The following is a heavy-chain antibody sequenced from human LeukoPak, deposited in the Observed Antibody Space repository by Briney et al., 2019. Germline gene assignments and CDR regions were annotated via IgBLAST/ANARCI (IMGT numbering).Heavy chain of an antibody. CDR3: ARDWRSGYSIDN. J-gene: IGHJ4*02. D-gene: IGHD6-19*01. V-gene: IGHV3-21*04. CDR2: ISSSSSYI. CDR1: GFTFNSYT. Sequence: GGSLRLSCAASGFTFNSYTMNWVRQAPGKGLECVSSISSSSSYIYYADSVKGRFTISRDNAKNSLYLQMNSLRAEDTALYYCARDWRSGYSIDNWGQGTLVTVSS.